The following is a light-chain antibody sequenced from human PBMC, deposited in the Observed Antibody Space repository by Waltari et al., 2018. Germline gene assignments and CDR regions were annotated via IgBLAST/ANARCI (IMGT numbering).Light chain of an antibody. J-gene: IGLJ2*01. Sequence: QAGLTQPPSVSKGLRQTATLTCTGNSNNVGNQGAAWLQQHQGHPPKLLSYRNNNRPSGISERFSASRSGNTASLTITGLQPEDEADYYCSAWDSSLSLVVFGGGTKLTVL. CDR3: SAWDSSLSLVV. V-gene: IGLV10-54*04. CDR2: RNN. CDR1: SNNVGNQG.